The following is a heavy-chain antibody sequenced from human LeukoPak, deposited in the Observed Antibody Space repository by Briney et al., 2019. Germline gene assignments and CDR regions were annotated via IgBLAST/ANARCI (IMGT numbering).Heavy chain of an antibody. Sequence: PGGSLRLSCAASGFTFSSYWMHWVRQAPGKGLVWVSRINGDGSSTSYADSVKGRFTISRDNAKNTLYLQMNSLRAEDTAVYYCARDSSYYGSGSYPFDYWGQGTLVTVSS. CDR1: GFTFSSYW. V-gene: IGHV3-74*01. J-gene: IGHJ4*02. CDR2: INGDGSST. CDR3: ARDSSYYGSGSYPFDY. D-gene: IGHD3-10*01.